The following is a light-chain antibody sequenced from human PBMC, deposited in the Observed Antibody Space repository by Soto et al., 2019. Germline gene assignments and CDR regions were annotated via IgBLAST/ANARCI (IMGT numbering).Light chain of an antibody. V-gene: IGKV3-15*01. CDR3: HQYDSWPRT. J-gene: IGKJ1*01. CDR2: GAS. Sequence: EIVMTQSPATLSVSPGERATLSCRASQSVSTSLAWYQQKPGQAPRLLIYGASTRASGIPDRFGGSGSGTDFTLTISSLQSEDFAVYYCHQYDSWPRTFGQGTNVEI. CDR1: QSVSTS.